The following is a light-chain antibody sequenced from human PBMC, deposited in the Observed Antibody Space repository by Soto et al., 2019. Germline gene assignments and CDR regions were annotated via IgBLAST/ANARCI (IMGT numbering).Light chain of an antibody. Sequence: IGMPQYTDTLSVSPGERVTLSCMASQSVSIKLAWYHQKPGQAPRLLIYDTSTGATGIPARFSGSGSGTEFTLTISSLQSEDFAVYYCQQYNNWPLITFGQGTRLEIK. CDR1: QSVSIK. J-gene: IGKJ5*01. CDR2: DTS. CDR3: QQYNNWPLIT. V-gene: IGKV3-15*01.